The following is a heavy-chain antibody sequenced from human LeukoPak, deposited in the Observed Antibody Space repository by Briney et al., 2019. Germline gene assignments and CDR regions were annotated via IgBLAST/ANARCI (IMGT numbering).Heavy chain of an antibody. CDR1: GYSIGSGYH. D-gene: IGHD2-2*01. CDR3: ARVARCTSCFDVDY. Sequence: SETLSLTCSVSGYSIGSGYHWGWIRQPPGKGLEWIGSFFLKGSTYYNPSLKSRVTISVDTSKNQFSLTLSSVTAADTAVYYCARVARCTSCFDVDYWGQGTLVTVSS. J-gene: IGHJ4*02. V-gene: IGHV4-38-2*02. CDR2: FFLKGST.